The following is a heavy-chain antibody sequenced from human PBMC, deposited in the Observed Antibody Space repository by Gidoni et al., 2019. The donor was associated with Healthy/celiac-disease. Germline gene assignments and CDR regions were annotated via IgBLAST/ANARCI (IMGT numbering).Heavy chain of an antibody. D-gene: IGHD3-22*01. CDR1: GSTFTSYY. V-gene: IGHV1-46*01. J-gene: IGHJ4*02. CDR3: ATNTYYYDSSGYYVFDY. CDR2: INPSGGSR. Sequence: QLQLVQSAAEVTPPAASVQFSFKASGSTFTSYYMHWVRQAPGQGREWMGIINPSGGSRRYAKKCEGRVTMTRDTSTSKVYMELSRLRSEDTAVDYCATNTYYYDSSGYYVFDYWGQGTLVTVSS.